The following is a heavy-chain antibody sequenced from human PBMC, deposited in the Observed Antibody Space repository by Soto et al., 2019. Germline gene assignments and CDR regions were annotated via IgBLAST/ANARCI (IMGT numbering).Heavy chain of an antibody. CDR3: ARLNAYGDYRGAFDI. CDR2: IYHSGST. V-gene: IGHV4-30-2*01. J-gene: IGHJ3*02. CDR1: GGSISSGGYS. Sequence: QLQLQESGSGLVKPSQTLSLTCAVSGGSISSGGYSWSWIRQPPGKGLEWIGYIYHSGSTYYNPSLKRRVTIXXDXSXXQFSRKLSSVTAADTAVYYCARLNAYGDYRGAFDIWGQGTMVTVSS. D-gene: IGHD4-17*01.